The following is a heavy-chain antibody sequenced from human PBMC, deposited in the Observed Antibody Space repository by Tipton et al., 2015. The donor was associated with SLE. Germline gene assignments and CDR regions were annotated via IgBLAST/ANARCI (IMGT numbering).Heavy chain of an antibody. CDR1: GGAIRNKPCY. CDR3: ARQDLGRAATLTFDI. Sequence: TLSLTCHVAGGAIRNKPCYWARMRQPPGKRLEWFGSVFDTGYTAYNPSLEGRMSISVDTSNNEFSLKLSSVTAADTAVYFCARQDLGRAATLTFDIWGLGTLVTVSS. CDR2: VFDTGYT. V-gene: IGHV4-39*01. J-gene: IGHJ4*02. D-gene: IGHD6-25*01.